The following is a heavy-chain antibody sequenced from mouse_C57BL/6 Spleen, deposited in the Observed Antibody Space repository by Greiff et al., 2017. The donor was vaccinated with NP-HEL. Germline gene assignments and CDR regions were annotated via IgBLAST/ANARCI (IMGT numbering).Heavy chain of an antibody. J-gene: IGHJ4*01. V-gene: IGHV1-18*01. CDR1: GYTFTDYN. D-gene: IGHD2-4*01. CDR2: INPNNGGT. Sequence: VQLKQSGPELVKPGASVKIPCKASGYTFTDYNMDWVKQSHGKSLEWIGDINPNNGGTIYNQKFKGKATLTVDKSSSTAYMELRSLTSEDTAVYYCARGYYDYDRGYAMDYWGQGTSVTVSS. CDR3: ARGYYDYDRGYAMDY.